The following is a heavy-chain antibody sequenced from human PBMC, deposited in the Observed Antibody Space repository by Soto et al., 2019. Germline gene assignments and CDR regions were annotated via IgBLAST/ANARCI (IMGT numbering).Heavy chain of an antibody. D-gene: IGHD3-22*01. CDR2: IYYSGST. V-gene: IGHV4-59*01. J-gene: IGHJ3*02. CDR3: ARDLHYYGSSGYPRVEAFDI. Sequence: QVQLQESGPGLVRPSEILSLTCTVSGGSISRYYWRWIRQPPGKGLEWIGCIYYSGSTNYSPSLKHRVTISVDTCKNQFSLKLSAVTAADTAVYYCARDLHYYGSSGYPRVEAFDIRGQGTMLTVSS. CDR1: GGSISRYY.